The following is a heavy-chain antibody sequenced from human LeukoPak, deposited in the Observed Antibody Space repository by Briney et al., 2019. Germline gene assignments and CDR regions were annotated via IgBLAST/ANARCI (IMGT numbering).Heavy chain of an antibody. D-gene: IGHD2-15*01. CDR3: TRGGSGGNWFDP. J-gene: IGHJ5*02. Sequence: GGSLRLSYAASGFTFSSYWMLWVRQAPGKGLVWVSRINSDGSGIVYADSVKGRFTISRDNAKNTLYLQMNSLRAEDTAVYYCTRGGSGGNWFDPWGQGILVTVSS. CDR1: GFTFSSYW. V-gene: IGHV3-74*01. CDR2: INSDGSGI.